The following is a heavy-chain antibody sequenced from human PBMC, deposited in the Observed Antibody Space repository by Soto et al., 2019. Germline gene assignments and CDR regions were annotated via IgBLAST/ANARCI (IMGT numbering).Heavy chain of an antibody. CDR3: ARVLYYGSGSYSPYGMDV. V-gene: IGHV1-69*01. CDR1: GVSFNNNG. J-gene: IGHJ6*02. CDR2: VSPPFRTS. D-gene: IGHD3-10*01. Sequence: QVQLVQSGAEVKKPGSSVKVSCKTSGVSFNNNGIGWVRQAPGHGLEWMGGVSPPFRTSNYARKFQGRISITADASTGTVNMELSSLTSEDTAQYYCARVLYYGSGSYSPYGMDVGGQGNTVTVSS.